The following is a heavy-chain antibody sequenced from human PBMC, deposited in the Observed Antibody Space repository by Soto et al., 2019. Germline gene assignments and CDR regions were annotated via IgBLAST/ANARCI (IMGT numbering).Heavy chain of an antibody. CDR1: GGSISSYY. CDR3: ARLPYSRADFGYMDV. CDR2: IYYSGST. V-gene: IGHV4-59*08. Sequence: PSETLSLTCTVSGGSISSYYWSWIRQPPGKGLEWIGYIYYSGSTNYNPSLKSRVTISVDTSKNQFSLKLSSVTAADTAVYYCARLPYSRADFGYMDVWGKGTTVTVPS. J-gene: IGHJ6*03. D-gene: IGHD3-3*01.